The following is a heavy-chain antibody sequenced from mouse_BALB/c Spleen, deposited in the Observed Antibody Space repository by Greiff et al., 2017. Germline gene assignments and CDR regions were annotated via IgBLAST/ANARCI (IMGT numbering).Heavy chain of an antibody. J-gene: IGHJ4*01. CDR2: ISNGGGST. V-gene: IGHV5-12-2*01. CDR3: ARERGLRSYYAMDD. D-gene: IGHD3-1*01. CDR1: GFTFSSYT. Sequence: DVHLVESGGGLVQPGGSLKLSCAASGFTFSSYTMSWVRQTPEKRLEWVAYISNGGGSTYYPDSVKGRFTISRDNARNILYLQMSSLRSEDTAMYYCARERGLRSYYAMDDWGQGTSVTVSS.